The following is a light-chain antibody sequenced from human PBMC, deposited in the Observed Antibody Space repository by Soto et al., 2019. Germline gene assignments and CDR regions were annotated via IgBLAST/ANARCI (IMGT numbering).Light chain of an antibody. CDR1: QGISNY. J-gene: IGKJ3*01. V-gene: IGKV1-27*01. CDR3: QKYTSAPLFT. Sequence: DIQMTQSPSSLSASVGDRVTITCRASQGISNYVAWYQQKPGKVPKLLIYAASTLQSGVPSRFSGSASGTDFTLTISSLQPEDVATYYCQKYTSAPLFTFGPGTKVDIK. CDR2: AAS.